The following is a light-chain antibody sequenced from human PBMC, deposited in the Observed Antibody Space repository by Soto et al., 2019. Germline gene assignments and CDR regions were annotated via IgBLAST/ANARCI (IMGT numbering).Light chain of an antibody. CDR1: QDISTY. Sequence: DIQMTQSPSSLSASVGDRVTITCRASQDISTYLNWYQQKPGKXPKXXIYAASSLQSGVPSRFSGSGSETDLTLTISSLQPEDGATYSGQQSYSTTWTFGQGTKVDIK. CDR3: QQSYSTTWT. J-gene: IGKJ1*01. CDR2: AAS. V-gene: IGKV1-39*01.